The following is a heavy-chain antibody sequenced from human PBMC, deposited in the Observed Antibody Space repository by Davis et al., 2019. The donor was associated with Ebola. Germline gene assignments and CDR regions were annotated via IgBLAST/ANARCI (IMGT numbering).Heavy chain of an antibody. CDR2: MSSRSSYT. CDR1: GFTFSSYW. V-gene: IGHV3-11*06. J-gene: IGHJ4*02. D-gene: IGHD5-18*01. Sequence: GESLKISCAASGFTFSSYWMSWIRQAPGKGLEWVSDMSSRSSYTMYADSVKGRFTISRDNAKNSLYLQMNSLRAEDTAVYYCARDGRYSYGSDRLYDYWGQGTLVTVSS. CDR3: ARDGRYSYGSDRLYDY.